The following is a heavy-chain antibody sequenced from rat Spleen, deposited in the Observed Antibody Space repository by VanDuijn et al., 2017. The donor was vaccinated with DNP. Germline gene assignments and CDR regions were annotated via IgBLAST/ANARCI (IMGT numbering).Heavy chain of an antibody. CDR2: ITNTGDSC. J-gene: IGHJ2*01. V-gene: IGHV5-31*01. CDR1: GFTFNNYW. CDR3: TRSRED. D-gene: IGHD1-11*01. Sequence: EVQLVESGGGLVQPGRSLKLSCVASGFTFNNYWMTWIRQAPGKGLEWVASITNTGDSCYYSDSVKGRFSISRDNTKSTLYLQMNSLRSEDTATYYCTRSREDWGQGVMVTVSS.